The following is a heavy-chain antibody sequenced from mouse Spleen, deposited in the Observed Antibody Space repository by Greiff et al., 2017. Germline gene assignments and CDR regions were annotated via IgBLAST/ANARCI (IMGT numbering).Heavy chain of an antibody. Sequence: EVKLMESGPELVKPGASVKMSCKASGYTFTDYNMHWVKQSHGKSLEWIGYINPNNGGTSYNQKFKGKATLTVNKSSSTAYMELRSLTSEDSAVYYCARGNYDYDDGPLMDYWGQGTSVTVSS. CDR3: ARGNYDYDDGPLMDY. CDR2: INPNNGGT. J-gene: IGHJ4*01. V-gene: IGHV1-22*01. CDR1: GYTFTDYN. D-gene: IGHD2-4*01.